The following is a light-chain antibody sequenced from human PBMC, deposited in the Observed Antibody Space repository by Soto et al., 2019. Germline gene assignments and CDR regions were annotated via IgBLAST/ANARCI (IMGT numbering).Light chain of an antibody. CDR3: QYTRT. Sequence: DFQMTQSPSTLSASVGDRVTITCRASQNINNWVAWYQQKPGKAPKFLIYDASTFQRGVSSGFSGSGFGTEFSLTITSLQPDDSGSYYCQYTRTFGQGTKVEVK. CDR1: QNINNW. V-gene: IGKV1-5*01. CDR2: DAS. J-gene: IGKJ1*01.